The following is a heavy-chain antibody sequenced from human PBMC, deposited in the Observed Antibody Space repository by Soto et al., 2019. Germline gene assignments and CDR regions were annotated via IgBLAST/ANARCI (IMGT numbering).Heavy chain of an antibody. CDR3: ARGYYYGGLDP. J-gene: IGHJ5*02. Sequence: QVQLVESGGGVVQPGRSLRLSCAASGFTFSRYAMHWARQAPGKGLEWVTVISYDGSEKYYVDSVKGRFTSSRDNSRNEVYLQMNSLRREDTAVYYCARGYYYGGLDPWGQGTLVTVSA. CDR2: ISYDGSEK. CDR1: GFTFSRYA. V-gene: IGHV3-30-3*01. D-gene: IGHD3-10*01.